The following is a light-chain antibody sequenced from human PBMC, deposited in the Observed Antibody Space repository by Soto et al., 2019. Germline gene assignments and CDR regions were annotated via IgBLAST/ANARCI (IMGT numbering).Light chain of an antibody. J-gene: IGKJ2*01. Sequence: EIVMTQSPATLSVSPGARATLSCRASHSVSDNLAWYQQKPGQAPRLLIYGASTRPTGIPARFSGSGSGTDFTRTVSSLQSEDFAVYYCQQSNNWPYTFGQGTKLDI. V-gene: IGKV3-15*01. CDR2: GAS. CDR1: HSVSDN. CDR3: QQSNNWPYT.